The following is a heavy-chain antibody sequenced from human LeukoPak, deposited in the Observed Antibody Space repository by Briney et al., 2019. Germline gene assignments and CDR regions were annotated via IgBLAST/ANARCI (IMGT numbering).Heavy chain of an antibody. CDR2: IYSGGNT. CDR3: ARDFGGLDY. Sequence: GESLRLFCAASGLDVSDNYMTWVRQAPGKGLEWVSVIYSGGNTYYADSVKGRFTISRDSAKNTLYLQMNSLRPEDTAVYFCARDFGGLDYWGQGTLVTVSS. J-gene: IGHJ4*02. CDR1: GLDVSDNY. V-gene: IGHV3-66*02. D-gene: IGHD4-23*01.